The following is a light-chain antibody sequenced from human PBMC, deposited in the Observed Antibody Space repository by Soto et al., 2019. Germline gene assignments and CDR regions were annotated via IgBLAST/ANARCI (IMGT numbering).Light chain of an antibody. J-gene: IGLJ1*01. Sequence: QPVLTQPPSASGTPGQRVTISCSGSSSNIGSNYVYWYQQLPGTAPKLLIYRNNQRPSGVPDRFSGSKSGTSASLAISGLRSEYEADYYCAAWDDSLSGYVFGTGTKVTVL. CDR1: SSNIGSNY. CDR2: RNN. V-gene: IGLV1-47*01. CDR3: AAWDDSLSGYV.